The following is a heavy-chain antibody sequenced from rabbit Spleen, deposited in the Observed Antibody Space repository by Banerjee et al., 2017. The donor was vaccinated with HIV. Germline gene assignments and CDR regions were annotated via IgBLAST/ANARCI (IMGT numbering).Heavy chain of an antibody. Sequence: QSLEESGGDLVKPGTSLTLTCTASGFSFSITHYIAWVRQAPGKGLEWITCIHAGGSAITHYASWARGRFTISKTSSTTVTLRMTSLTAADRAAYFCARDLVGVIGWNFYLWGQGTLVTVS. J-gene: IGHJ4*01. CDR2: IHAGGSAIT. D-gene: IGHD1-1*01. CDR1: GFSFSITHY. CDR3: ARDLVGVIGWNFYL. V-gene: IGHV1S40*01.